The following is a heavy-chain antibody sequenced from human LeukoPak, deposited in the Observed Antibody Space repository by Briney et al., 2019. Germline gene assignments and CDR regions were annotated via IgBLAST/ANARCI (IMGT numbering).Heavy chain of an antibody. D-gene: IGHD3-22*01. CDR3: ARNPYYYDSSGLIDI. CDR1: GGSVSSGGYY. CDR2: MYHSGST. V-gene: IGHV4-61*08. Sequence: PSETLSLTCTVSGGSVSSGGYYWSWIRQPPEKGLEWIGYMYHSGSTNYNPSLKSRVTISVDTSKNQFSLKLSSVTAADTAVYYCARNPYYYDSSGLIDIWSQGTMVTVSS. J-gene: IGHJ3*02.